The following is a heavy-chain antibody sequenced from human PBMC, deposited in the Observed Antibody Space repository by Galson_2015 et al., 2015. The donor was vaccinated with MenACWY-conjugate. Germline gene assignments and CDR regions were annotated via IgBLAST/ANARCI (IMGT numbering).Heavy chain of an antibody. CDR1: GGSISRSSNY. Sequence: SETLSLTCAVSGGSISRSSNYWGWIRQPPGKGLEWIGSISYGGSTYYNPSLKSRVTISVDRSKNQFSLKLTSLTAADTAVYYCARDLLDNGDFLDYWGQGTLVTVSS. D-gene: IGHD4-17*01. CDR3: ARDLLDNGDFLDY. J-gene: IGHJ4*02. V-gene: IGHV4-39*07. CDR2: ISYGGST.